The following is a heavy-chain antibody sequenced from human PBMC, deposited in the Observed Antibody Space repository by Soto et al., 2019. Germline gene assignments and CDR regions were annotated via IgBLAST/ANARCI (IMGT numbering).Heavy chain of an antibody. D-gene: IGHD3-10*01. CDR3: ARVRFGQWGYAMDV. V-gene: IGHV3-11*01. CDR2: MSSSGDSI. CDR1: GITFSDCY. Sequence: QVQLVESGGGLVKPGGSLRLSCAASGITFSDCYMNWIRQAPGKGLEWVSYMSSSGDSINYAGSVRGRFTVSRDNAKNSLYLKLTSLRAEDTAMYYCARVRFGQWGYAMDVWGQGTTVTVSS. J-gene: IGHJ6*02.